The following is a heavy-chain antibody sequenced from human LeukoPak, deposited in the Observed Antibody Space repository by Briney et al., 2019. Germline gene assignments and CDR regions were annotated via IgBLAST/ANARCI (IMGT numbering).Heavy chain of an antibody. Sequence: SETLSLTCAVSGGSISSGGYSWSWIRQPPGKGLEWIGDIYHSGSTYYNPSLKSRVTISVDRAKNQFSLKLSSVTAADTAVYYCARVGYFDWYVNWFDPWGQGTLVTVSS. D-gene: IGHD3-9*01. CDR3: ARVGYFDWYVNWFDP. V-gene: IGHV4-30-2*01. CDR2: IYHSGST. CDR1: GGSISSGGYS. J-gene: IGHJ5*02.